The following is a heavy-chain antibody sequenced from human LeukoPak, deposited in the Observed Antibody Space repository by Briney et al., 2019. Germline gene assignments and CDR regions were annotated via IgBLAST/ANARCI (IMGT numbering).Heavy chain of an antibody. J-gene: IGHJ4*02. CDR1: GGSISSYY. V-gene: IGHV4-59*01. D-gene: IGHD2-15*01. Sequence: PSETLSLTCSVSGGSISSYYWSWIRQPPGKRLEWIGYVYYSGSTNYNPSLKSRVTISVDTSKNQFSLKLTSVTAADTAVYYCAREVPATPSYDYWGQGTLVTVSS. CDR2: VYYSGST. CDR3: AREVPATPSYDY.